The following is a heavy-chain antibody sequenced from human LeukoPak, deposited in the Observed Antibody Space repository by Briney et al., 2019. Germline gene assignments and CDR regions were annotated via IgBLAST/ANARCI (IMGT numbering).Heavy chain of an antibody. J-gene: IGHJ4*02. CDR3: ARDPSAAPPIDCYFDH. V-gene: IGHV3-53*01. Sequence: GGSLRLSCAASGFTISSYYMAWVRQAPGKGLEWVSVIYHSGNTDYADSVKGRFTISRDNSKNTVYLQMSSLRAEDTAVYYCARDPSAAPPIDCYFDHWGQGTLVTVSS. D-gene: IGHD2-2*01. CDR2: IYHSGNT. CDR1: GFTISSYY.